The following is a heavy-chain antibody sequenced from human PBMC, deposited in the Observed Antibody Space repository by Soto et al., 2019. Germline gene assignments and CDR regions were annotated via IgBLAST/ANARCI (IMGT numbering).Heavy chain of an antibody. D-gene: IGHD3-9*01. CDR1: EFSFSSYA. CDR2: ISFDGNII. J-gene: IGHJ4*02. V-gene: IGHV3-30-3*01. CDR3: ARTFDTITYYFDY. Sequence: PXASLRLSCAASEFSFSSYAMHWIRQAPGKGLEWVAVISFDGNIIHYADSVKGRFIISRDNSKNTLYLQMHSLSGEDTAVYYCARTFDTITYYFDYWGQGTLVTVSS.